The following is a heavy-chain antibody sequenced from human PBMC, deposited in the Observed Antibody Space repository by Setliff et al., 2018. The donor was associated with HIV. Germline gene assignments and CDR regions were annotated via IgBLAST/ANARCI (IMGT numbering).Heavy chain of an antibody. CDR3: ARGGDYGAFDI. D-gene: IGHD4-17*01. CDR2: MNPNSGDT. V-gene: IGHV1-8*03. Sequence: ASVKVSCKASGYTSSSYDINWVRQATGQGLEWMGWMNPNSGDTGYAQKFQGRVTITRNTSISTAYMELSSLRSEDTAVYYCARGGDYGAFDIWGQGTMVTVSS. CDR1: GYTSSSYD. J-gene: IGHJ3*02.